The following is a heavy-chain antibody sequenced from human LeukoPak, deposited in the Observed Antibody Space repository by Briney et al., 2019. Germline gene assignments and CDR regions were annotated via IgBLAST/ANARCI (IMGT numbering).Heavy chain of an antibody. Sequence: GGSLRLSCAASGFTFSSYDMSWVRQAPGKGLEWVSAISGSGGSTYYADSVKCRFTISRDNSKNTLYLQMNSLRAEDTAVYYCAKDSGADCGDYPNWFDPWGQRTLVTVSS. D-gene: IGHD4-17*01. J-gene: IGHJ5*02. V-gene: IGHV3-23*01. CDR2: ISGSGGST. CDR1: GFTFSSYD. CDR3: AKDSGADCGDYPNWFDP.